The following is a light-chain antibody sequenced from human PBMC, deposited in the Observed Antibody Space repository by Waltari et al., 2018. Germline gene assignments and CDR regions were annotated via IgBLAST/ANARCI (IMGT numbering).Light chain of an antibody. V-gene: IGLV2-14*03. J-gene: IGLJ3*02. CDR3: SSYTTSSTWV. Sequence: QSALTQPASVSGSPGQSITISCNGTSSEIGNYNYVSWYQQYPGKAPKLMIDNVSDRPSGISNRFSGSKSGNTASLTISGLQAEDEADYYCSSYTTSSTWVFGGGTKLTVL. CDR2: NVS. CDR1: SSEIGNYNY.